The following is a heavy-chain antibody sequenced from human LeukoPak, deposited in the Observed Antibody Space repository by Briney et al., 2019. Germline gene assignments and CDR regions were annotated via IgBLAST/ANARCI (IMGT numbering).Heavy chain of an antibody. J-gene: IGHJ4*02. CDR1: GGSISSGGYY. CDR2: IYYSGST. Sequence: SETLSLTCTVSGGSISSGGYYWSWIRQHPRKGLEWIGYIYYSGSTYYNPSLKSRVTISVDTSKNQFSLKLSPVTAADTAVYYCARRPLYDYVWGSYRFSDSVHRDYWGQGTLVTVSS. V-gene: IGHV4-31*03. CDR3: ARRPLYDYVWGSYRFSDSVHRDY. D-gene: IGHD3-16*02.